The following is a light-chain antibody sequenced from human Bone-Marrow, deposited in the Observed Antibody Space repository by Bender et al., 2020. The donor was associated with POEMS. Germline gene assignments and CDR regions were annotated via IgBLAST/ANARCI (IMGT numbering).Light chain of an antibody. V-gene: IGLV2-14*01. Sequence: QSALTQPASVSGSPGQSITISCTGTSSDVGGYDYVSWYQQHPGKAPKPIINDVSNRPSGVSNRFSGSKSGNTASLTISGLQAEDEADYYCGSYTSSNTLVFGGGTKLTVL. CDR1: SSDVGGYDY. CDR2: DVS. J-gene: IGLJ2*01. CDR3: GSYTSSNTLV.